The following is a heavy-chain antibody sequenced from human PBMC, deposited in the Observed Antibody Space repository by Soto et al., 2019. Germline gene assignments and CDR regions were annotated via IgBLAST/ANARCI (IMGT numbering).Heavy chain of an antibody. CDR3: ARRSTVTLTGVDWFDP. D-gene: IGHD4-17*01. CDR1: GGTFSSYA. J-gene: IGHJ5*02. V-gene: IGHV1-69*01. Sequence: QVQLVQSGAEVKKPGSSVKVSCKASGGTFSSYAISWVRQSPGQGLEWMGGIIPIFGTAHAAQKFQGRFTITADESTSTAYMELSSLRSEDTAVYYWARRSTVTLTGVDWFDPWGKGTLVTLSA. CDR2: IIPIFGTA.